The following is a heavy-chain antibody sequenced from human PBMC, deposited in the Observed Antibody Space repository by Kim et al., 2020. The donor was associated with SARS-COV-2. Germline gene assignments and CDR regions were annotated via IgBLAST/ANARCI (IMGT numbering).Heavy chain of an antibody. Sequence: SETLSLTCTVSGGSISSYYWSWIRQPPGKGLEWIGYIYYSGSTNYNPSLKSRVTISVDRSKNQFSLKLSSVTAADTAVYYCARTSYDSSGYYYPDFDYWGQGTLVTVSS. CDR2: IYYSGST. J-gene: IGHJ4*02. CDR1: GGSISSYY. V-gene: IGHV4-59*01. CDR3: ARTSYDSSGYYYPDFDY. D-gene: IGHD3-22*01.